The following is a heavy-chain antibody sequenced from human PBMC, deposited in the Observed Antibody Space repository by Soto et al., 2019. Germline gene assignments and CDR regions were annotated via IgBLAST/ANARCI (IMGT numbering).Heavy chain of an antibody. CDR3: ARDRSYCTNGVCYRSNWFDP. J-gene: IGHJ5*02. V-gene: IGHV4-4*02. Sequence: SETLSLTCAVSSGSISSSNWWSWVRQPPGKGLEWIGEIYHSGSTNYNPSLKSRVTISVDKSKNQFSLKLSSVTAADTAVYYCARDRSYCTNGVCYRSNWFDPWGQGTLVTVSS. CDR1: SGSISSSNW. D-gene: IGHD2-8*01. CDR2: IYHSGST.